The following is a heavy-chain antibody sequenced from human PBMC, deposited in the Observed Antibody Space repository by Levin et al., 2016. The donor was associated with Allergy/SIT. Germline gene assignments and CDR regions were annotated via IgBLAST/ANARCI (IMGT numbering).Heavy chain of an antibody. J-gene: IGHJ4*02. Sequence: ASVKVSCKTSGYTFTNYGISWVRQAPGQGLEWMGWISDYNDNTRYARKFQGRVTMTTDLSTSTAYMELWSLRSDDTAVYYCAKDKSTLQYLTGFDHWGQRTLVTVSS. CDR3: AKDKSTLQYLTGFDH. CDR1: GYTFTNYG. V-gene: IGHV1-18*01. D-gene: IGHD5-24*01. CDR2: ISDYNDNT.